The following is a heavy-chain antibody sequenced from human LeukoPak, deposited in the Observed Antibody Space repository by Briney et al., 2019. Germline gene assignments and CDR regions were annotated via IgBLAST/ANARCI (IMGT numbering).Heavy chain of an antibody. Sequence: ASVKVSCEVSGYTLTELSMHWVRQAPGKGLEWMGGFDPEDGETIYAQKFQGRVTMTEDTSTDTAYMELSSLRSEDTAVYYCATSRPYSGYDLAAFDIWGQGTMVTVSS. CDR3: ATSRPYSGYDLAAFDI. J-gene: IGHJ3*02. CDR1: GYTLTELS. D-gene: IGHD5-12*01. V-gene: IGHV1-24*01. CDR2: FDPEDGET.